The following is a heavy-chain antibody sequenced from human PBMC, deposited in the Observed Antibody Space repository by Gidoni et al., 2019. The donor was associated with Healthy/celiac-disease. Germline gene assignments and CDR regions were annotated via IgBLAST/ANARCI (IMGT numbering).Heavy chain of an antibody. CDR2: IYYSGST. V-gene: IGHV4-39*01. CDR1: SSSSYY. CDR3: ATTSSGWKLYGMDV. J-gene: IGHJ6*02. Sequence: SSSSYYWGWIRQPPGKGLEWIGSIYYSGSTYYNPSLKSRVTISVDTSKNQFSLKLSSVTAADTAVYYCATTSSGWKLYGMDVWGQGTTVTVSS. D-gene: IGHD6-19*01.